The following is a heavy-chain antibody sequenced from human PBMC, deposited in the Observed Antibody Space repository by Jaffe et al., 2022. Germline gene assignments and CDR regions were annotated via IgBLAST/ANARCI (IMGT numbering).Heavy chain of an antibody. Sequence: EVQLVESGGGLVKPGGSLRLSCAASGFTFSNAWMSWVRQAPGKGLEWVGRIKSKTDGGTTDYAAPVKGRFTISRDDSKNTLYLQMNSLKTEDTAVYYCTTDNPRITIFGVVSFSWFDPWGQGTLVTVSS. V-gene: IGHV3-15*01. CDR1: GFTFSNAW. CDR3: TTDNPRITIFGVVSFSWFDP. J-gene: IGHJ5*02. D-gene: IGHD3-3*01. CDR2: IKSKTDGGTT.